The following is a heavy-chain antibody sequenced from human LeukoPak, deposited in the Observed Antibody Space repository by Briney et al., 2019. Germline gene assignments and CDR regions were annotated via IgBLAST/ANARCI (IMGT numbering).Heavy chain of an antibody. Sequence: PGGSLRLSCAASGFTFSSYAMSWVRQAPGKGLEWVSAISGSGGSTYYADSVKSRFTISRDNSKNTLYLQMNSLRAEDTAVYYCAKGRDGYPELPPRKAWGQGTLVTVSS. J-gene: IGHJ5*02. CDR1: GFTFSSYA. CDR3: AKGRDGYPELPPRKA. CDR2: ISGSGGST. V-gene: IGHV3-23*01. D-gene: IGHD5-24*01.